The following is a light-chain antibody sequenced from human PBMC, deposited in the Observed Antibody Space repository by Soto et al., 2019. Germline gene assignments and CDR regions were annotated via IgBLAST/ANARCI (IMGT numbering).Light chain of an antibody. CDR2: AAS. Sequence: DIQMTQSPSSLSASVGDRVTITCRASQSISSYLIWYQQKPGKAPKLLIYAASSLQSGVPSRFSGSGSGTDFTLTISSLQPEDFPTYYCQQSYSTLPSFGPGTKVDIK. J-gene: IGKJ3*01. CDR3: QQSYSTLPS. CDR1: QSISSY. V-gene: IGKV1-39*01.